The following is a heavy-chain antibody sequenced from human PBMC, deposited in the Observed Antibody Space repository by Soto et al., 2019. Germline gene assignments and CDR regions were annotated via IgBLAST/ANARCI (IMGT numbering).Heavy chain of an antibody. CDR3: ARDSYYYGSGSYYNNVFDY. V-gene: IGHV1-2*02. CDR2: INPNSGGT. Sequence: ASVKVSCKASGYTFTGYYMHWVRQAPGQGLEWMGWINPNSGGTNYAQKFQGRVTMTRDTSISTAYMELSRLRSDDTAVYYCARDSYYYGSGSYYNNVFDYWGHGTLVTVSS. D-gene: IGHD3-10*01. CDR1: GYTFTGYY. J-gene: IGHJ4*01.